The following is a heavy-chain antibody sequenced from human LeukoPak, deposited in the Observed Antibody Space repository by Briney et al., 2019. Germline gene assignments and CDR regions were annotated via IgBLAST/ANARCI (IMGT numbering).Heavy chain of an antibody. CDR3: ARHTPYGSGSYYRFPLDY. Sequence: SETLSLTCTVSGGSISSYYWSWIRQPPGKGLEWIGYIYYSGSTNYNPSLKSRVTISVDTSKNQFSLKLSSVTAADTAMYYCARHTPYGSGSYYRFPLDYWGQGTLVTVSS. D-gene: IGHD3-10*01. V-gene: IGHV4-59*08. CDR2: IYYSGST. J-gene: IGHJ4*02. CDR1: GGSISSYY.